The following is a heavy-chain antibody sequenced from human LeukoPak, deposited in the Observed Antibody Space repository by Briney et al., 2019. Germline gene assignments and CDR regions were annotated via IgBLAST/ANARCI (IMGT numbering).Heavy chain of an antibody. CDR3: ARGGSGYSYGKIDS. V-gene: IGHV3-7*01. CDR1: GFTFSNYW. D-gene: IGHD5-18*01. Sequence: GGSLRLSCAASGFTFSNYWINWVRQAPGKGLEWVANIKQDGSETYCVDSVKGRFTISRDNAKNSLYLQMNSLRDEDTAVYYCARGGSGYSYGKIDSWGRGILVAVSS. CDR2: IKQDGSET. J-gene: IGHJ4*02.